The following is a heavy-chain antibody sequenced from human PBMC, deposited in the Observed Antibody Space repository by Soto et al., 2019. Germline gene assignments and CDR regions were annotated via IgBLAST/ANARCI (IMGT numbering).Heavy chain of an antibody. D-gene: IGHD6-13*01. CDR1: GFTFSSYS. CDR2: ISSSSSTI. Sequence: GGSLRLSCAASGFTFSSYSMNWVRQAPGKGLEWVSYISSSSSTIYYADSVKGRFTISRDNAKNSLYLQMNSLRDEDTAVYYCAREYVRAAAGTPDAFDIWGQGTMVTVSS. J-gene: IGHJ3*02. V-gene: IGHV3-48*02. CDR3: AREYVRAAAGTPDAFDI.